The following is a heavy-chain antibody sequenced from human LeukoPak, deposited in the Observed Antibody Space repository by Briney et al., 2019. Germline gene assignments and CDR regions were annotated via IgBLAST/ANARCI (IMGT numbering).Heavy chain of an antibody. D-gene: IGHD3-3*01. CDR1: GITFSSYD. Sequence: PGGSLRLSCVASGITFSSYDMSWVRQAAGKGLEWISAISDRGKTDYADSVKGRFTISRDNSKNTLYLQLSSLRADDTAIYYCAKLPTIFGVADSFDIWGQGTLVTVSS. CDR2: ISDRGKT. V-gene: IGHV3-23*01. CDR3: AKLPTIFGVADSFDI. J-gene: IGHJ3*02.